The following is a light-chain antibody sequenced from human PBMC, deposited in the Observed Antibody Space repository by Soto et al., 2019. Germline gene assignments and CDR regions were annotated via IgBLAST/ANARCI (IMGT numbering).Light chain of an antibody. J-gene: IGKJ2*01. CDR3: QQYGSSLRYT. CDR1: QSVRNSY. CDR2: GAD. Sequence: EIVLTQFPDTLSLSPGERATLSCRASQSVRNSYLAWYQQRPGQAPRLLIYGADSRATGIPDRFSGSGSDTDLTLTISRLEPEAFAVYDCQQYGSSLRYTCGQGTKLEI. V-gene: IGKV3-20*01.